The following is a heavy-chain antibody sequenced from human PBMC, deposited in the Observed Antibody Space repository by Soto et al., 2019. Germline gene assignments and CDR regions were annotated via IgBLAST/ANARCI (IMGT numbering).Heavy chain of an antibody. CDR3: TTDSYSSIIVVRFDY. D-gene: IGHD3-22*01. J-gene: IGHJ4*01. V-gene: IGHV3-15*07. Sequence: GALRLSCAASGFTFRNACINWVRQAPGKGLEWVGRIKSKTDGGTPDYAAPVKGRFAISRDDSKNMVYLQINSLKTEDTVFYYCTTDSYSSIIVVRFDYWGHGTLVTDSS. CDR1: GFTFRNAC. CDR2: IKSKTDGGTP.